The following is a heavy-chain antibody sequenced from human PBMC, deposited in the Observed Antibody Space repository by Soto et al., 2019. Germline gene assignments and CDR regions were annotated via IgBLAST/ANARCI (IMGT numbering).Heavy chain of an antibody. CDR2: ISAYNGNT. CDR1: GYTFTSYG. CDR3: ARKGFGYDFWSGKHNGYYYYYMDV. J-gene: IGHJ6*03. D-gene: IGHD3-3*01. V-gene: IGHV1-18*01. Sequence: ASVKVSCKASGYTFTSYGISWVRQAPGQGLEWMGWISAYNGNTNYAQKLQGRVTMNTDTSTSTAYMELRSLRSDDTAVYYCARKGFGYDFWSGKHNGYYYYYMDVWGKGTTVTVSS.